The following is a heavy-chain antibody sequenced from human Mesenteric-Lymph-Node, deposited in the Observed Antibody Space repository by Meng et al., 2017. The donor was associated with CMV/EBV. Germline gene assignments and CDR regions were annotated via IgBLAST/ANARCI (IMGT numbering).Heavy chain of an antibody. CDR2: IRGGGDST. D-gene: IGHD6-6*01. Sequence: GGSLRLSCAASGFTFSSYAMSWVRQAPGKGLEWVSGIRGGGDSTYYADSVKGRFTISRDNSKNTLYLQMNSLTAEDTAVYYCAKGGRPMTSSSSWQWFDAWGQGTLVTVSS. V-gene: IGHV3-23*01. CDR1: GFTFSSYA. CDR3: AKGGRPMTSSSSWQWFDA. J-gene: IGHJ5*02.